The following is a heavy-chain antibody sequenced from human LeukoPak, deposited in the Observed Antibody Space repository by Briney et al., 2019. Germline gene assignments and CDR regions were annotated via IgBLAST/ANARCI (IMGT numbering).Heavy chain of an antibody. Sequence: GASVKVSCKTSGYSFINYGITWVRQAPGQGLEWMGWVSVYADNTNYVQKFQGRVSMTTDTSTNTAYMELRSLRPDDTAVYYCARDCIGCHGFDFWGQGTLVTVSS. J-gene: IGHJ4*02. V-gene: IGHV1-18*01. D-gene: IGHD2-15*01. CDR3: ARDCIGCHGFDF. CDR2: VSVYADNT. CDR1: GYSFINYG.